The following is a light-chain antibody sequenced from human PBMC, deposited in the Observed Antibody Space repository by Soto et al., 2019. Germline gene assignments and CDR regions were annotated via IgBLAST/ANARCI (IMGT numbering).Light chain of an antibody. Sequence: SYELTQTPSVSVAPGQTASLTCGGNNIESKNVHWYQQKSGQAPLLVVADDSDRPSGIPERFSGSNSGNTATLTISGVEDGDEADYYCQVWDSTTDHVVFGGGTKLTVL. CDR2: DDS. J-gene: IGLJ2*01. CDR1: NIESKN. V-gene: IGLV3-21*02. CDR3: QVWDSTTDHVV.